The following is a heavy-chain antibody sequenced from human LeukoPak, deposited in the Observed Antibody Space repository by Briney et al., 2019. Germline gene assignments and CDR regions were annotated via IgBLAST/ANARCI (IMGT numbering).Heavy chain of an antibody. CDR3: ARELTQSGSYYGDFDY. CDR2: INPNSGGT. Sequence: GASVKVSCKASGYTFTGYYMHWVRQAPGQGLEWMGWINPNSGGTNYAQKFQGRVIMTRDTSISTAYMELSRLRSDDTAVYYCARELTQSGSYYGDFDYWGQGTLVTVSS. J-gene: IGHJ4*02. V-gene: IGHV1-2*02. CDR1: GYTFTGYY. D-gene: IGHD1-26*01.